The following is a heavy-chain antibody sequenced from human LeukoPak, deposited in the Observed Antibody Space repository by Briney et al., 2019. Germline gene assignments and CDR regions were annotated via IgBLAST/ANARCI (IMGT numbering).Heavy chain of an antibody. J-gene: IGHJ6*04. V-gene: IGHV1-24*01. CDR2: FDPEDCET. D-gene: IGHD3-10*01. CDR3: ATDLEGSGSSGRYYYYGMDV. CDR1: GYTLTELS. Sequence: ASVKVSCKVSGYTLTELSMHWVRRAPGKGLEWMGGFDPEDCETIYAQKFQGRVTMTEDTSTDTAYMELSSLRSEDTAVYYCATDLEGSGSSGRYYYYGMDVWGKGTTVTVSS.